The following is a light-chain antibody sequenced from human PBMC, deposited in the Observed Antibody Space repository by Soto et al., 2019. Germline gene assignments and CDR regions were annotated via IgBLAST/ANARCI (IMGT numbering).Light chain of an antibody. J-gene: IGKJ1*01. CDR3: QQYDSYTWT. CDR2: DVS. CDR1: QSISSW. V-gene: IGKV1-5*01. Sequence: DIQMTQSPSTLSASVGDRVTITCRASQSISSWLAWYQQKPGKAPKLLIYDVSSLESGDPSRFSGSGSGTEFTLTISSLQPDDVATSYCQQYDSYTWTVGQGTKVEIK.